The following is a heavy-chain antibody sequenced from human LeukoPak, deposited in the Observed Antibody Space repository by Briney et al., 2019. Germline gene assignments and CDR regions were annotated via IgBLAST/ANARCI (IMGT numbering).Heavy chain of an antibody. CDR1: GYTFTGYY. D-gene: IGHD6-13*01. CDR3: AREEVAAAGRYYYYGMDV. CDR2: INPNSGGT. Sequence: ASVTVSCKASGYTFTGYYMHWVRQAAGQGLEGMGWINPNSGGTNYAQKFQGRVTMTRDTSISTAYMELSRLRSDDTAVYYCAREEVAAAGRYYYYGMDVWGQGTTVTVSS. J-gene: IGHJ6*02. V-gene: IGHV1-2*02.